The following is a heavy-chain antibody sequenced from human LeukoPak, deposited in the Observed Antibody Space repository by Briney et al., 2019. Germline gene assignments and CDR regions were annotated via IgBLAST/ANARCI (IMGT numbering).Heavy chain of an antibody. CDR1: GGSFSGYY. CDR2: INHSGST. Sequence: SETLSLTCAVYGGSFSGYYWSWIRQPPGKGLEWIGEINHSGSTNYSPSLKSRVTISVDTSKNQFSLKLSSVTAADTAVYYCARVGYSYGSAFDIWGQGTMVTVSS. CDR3: ARVGYSYGSAFDI. V-gene: IGHV4-34*01. D-gene: IGHD5-18*01. J-gene: IGHJ3*02.